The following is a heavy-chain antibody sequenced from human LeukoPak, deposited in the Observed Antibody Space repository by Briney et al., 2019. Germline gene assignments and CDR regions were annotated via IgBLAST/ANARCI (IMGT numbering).Heavy chain of an antibody. D-gene: IGHD1-26*01. CDR2: ISAYNGNT. J-gene: IGHJ6*02. V-gene: IGHV1-18*01. CDR1: GDTVTSYG. Sequence: ASVKVSCKASGDTVTSYGISGVRQAPGQWLEWMGWISAYNGNTNYAQRLQGRVTMTTDTSTSTAYMELRSLRSDDTAVYYCAREELYYYGMDVWGQGTTVTVSS. CDR3: AREELYYYGMDV.